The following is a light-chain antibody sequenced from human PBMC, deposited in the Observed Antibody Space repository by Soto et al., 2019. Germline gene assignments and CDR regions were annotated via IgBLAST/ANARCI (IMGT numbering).Light chain of an antibody. V-gene: IGKV1-9*01. CDR3: QQLNSYPIT. CDR2: AAS. J-gene: IGKJ5*01. CDR1: QGISSY. Sequence: IELNQVASGMCAYVGGRGIINCRASQGISSYLAWYQQKPGKAPKLLIYAASTLQSGVPSRFSGSGSGTDFTLTISSLQPEDFATYYCQQLNSYPITSGHGTRLEIK.